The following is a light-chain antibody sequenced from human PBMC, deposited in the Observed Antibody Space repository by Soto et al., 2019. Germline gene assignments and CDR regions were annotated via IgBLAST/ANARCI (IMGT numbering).Light chain of an antibody. CDR1: SSDVGGYNY. V-gene: IGLV2-14*01. CDR2: DVS. Sequence: QAALTQPASVYGSPGQSITISCTGTSSDVGGYNYVSWYQQHPGKAPKLMIYDVSNRPSGVSNRFSGSKSGNTASLTISGLQAEDEADYYCSSYTSSSTPHVVFGGGTKVTVL. CDR3: SSYTSSSTPHVV. J-gene: IGLJ2*01.